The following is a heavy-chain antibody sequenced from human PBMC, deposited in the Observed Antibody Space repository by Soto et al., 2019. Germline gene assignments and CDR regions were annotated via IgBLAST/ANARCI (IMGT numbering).Heavy chain of an antibody. CDR3: PTVTAVGAGWFGLHPLGPLDY. V-gene: IGHV3-30*03. CDR1: RFSFHSYG. Sequence: VQLVESGGGVVQPGTSLRLSCTASRFSFHSYGMHWVRQAPGKGLEWVAVISYDGSNKYYADSVKGRFTSSRDNSKNTLNLRMASLRPEDTAVYHCPTVTAVGAGWFGLHPLGPLDYWGQGALFTVSS. CDR2: ISYDGSNK. D-gene: IGHD3-10*01. J-gene: IGHJ4*02.